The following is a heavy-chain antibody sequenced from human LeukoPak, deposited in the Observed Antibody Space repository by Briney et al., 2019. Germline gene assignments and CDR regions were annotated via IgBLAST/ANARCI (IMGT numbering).Heavy chain of an antibody. Sequence: GGSLRLSCAASGFTFSNYGMHWVRQAPGKGLEWVAVIWYDGSNTYYADSVKGRFTISRDNSKNTLYLQMNSLRAEDTAGYYCAKDGENWGQGTLVTVSS. CDR3: AKDGEN. V-gene: IGHV3-33*06. CDR1: GFTFSNYG. CDR2: IWYDGSNT. D-gene: IGHD3-10*01. J-gene: IGHJ4*02.